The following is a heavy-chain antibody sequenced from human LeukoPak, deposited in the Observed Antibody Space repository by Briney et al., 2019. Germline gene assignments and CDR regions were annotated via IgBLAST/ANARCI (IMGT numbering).Heavy chain of an antibody. J-gene: IGHJ4*02. CDR1: GFTFIPYW. D-gene: IGHD1-14*01. CDR2: INGDGRET. V-gene: IGHV3-74*01. CDR3: ARGGPGAYLDY. Sequence: GGPLRLSFVVPGFTFIPYWMHWARQPQGKGLVWVSRINGDGRETTYGDSVKGRFTISRDNAKNTLFLQMNSLRAEDTAVFYCARGGPGAYLDYWGQGTLVTVSS.